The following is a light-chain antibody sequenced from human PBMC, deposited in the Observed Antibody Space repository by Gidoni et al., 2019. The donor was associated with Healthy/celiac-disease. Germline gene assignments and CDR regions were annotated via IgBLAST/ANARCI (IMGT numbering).Light chain of an antibody. CDR3: QQRSNWPAIFT. J-gene: IGKJ3*01. CDR1: QRVSSY. Sequence: MVLTQPPATLSLSPGERATLSCRASQRVSSYLAWYHQKPGQAPRLLIYDASNRATGSLARFSGSGSETDFTLTISSLEPEDFAVYYCQQRSNWPAIFTFGPXTKVDIK. V-gene: IGKV3-11*01. CDR2: DAS.